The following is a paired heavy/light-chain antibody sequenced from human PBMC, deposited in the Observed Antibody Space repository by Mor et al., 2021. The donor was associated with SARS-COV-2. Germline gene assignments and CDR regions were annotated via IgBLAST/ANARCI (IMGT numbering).Heavy chain of an antibody. Sequence: QVQLVESGGGVVQPGRSLRLSCAASGFTFSRSAMHWVRQAPGKGLEWVAFLSYDGSTKYYADSVKGRFTISRDNSENTLYLQMSSLRVDDTAVYHCARESPAGSGWPIDYWGQGTLVTVSS. CDR2: LSYDGSTK. V-gene: IGHV3-30*04. J-gene: IGHJ4*02. CDR1: GFTFSRSA. D-gene: IGHD6-19*01. CDR3: ARESPAGSGWPIDY.
Light chain of an antibody. J-gene: IGLJ2*01. CDR2: EVS. V-gene: IGLV2-14*01. CDR3: SSYTRSVTLV. CDR1: SSDIGGYNY. Sequence: QSALTQPASVSGSPGQSITISCTGTSSDIGGYNYVSWYQQHPGKAPKFIIYEVSNRPSGVSNRFSGSKSGNTASLTISGLQAEDEADYYCSSYTRSVTLVFGGGTKLTVL.